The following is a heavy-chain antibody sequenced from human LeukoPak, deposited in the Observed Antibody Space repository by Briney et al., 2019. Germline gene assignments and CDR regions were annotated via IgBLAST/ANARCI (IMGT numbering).Heavy chain of an antibody. CDR2: INHSGST. D-gene: IGHD5-18*01. V-gene: IGHV4-34*01. CDR3: ARGRKYTSGYRVTELGSGYSDY. Sequence: PSETLSLTCVVYGGSFSGYYWSWIRQPPGKGLEWIGEINHSGSTNYNPSLKSRVTISLSLDTSKKQFSLKLSSVTAADTAVYYCARGRKYTSGYRVTELGSGYSDYWGQGTLVTVSS. CDR1: GGSFSGYY. J-gene: IGHJ4*02.